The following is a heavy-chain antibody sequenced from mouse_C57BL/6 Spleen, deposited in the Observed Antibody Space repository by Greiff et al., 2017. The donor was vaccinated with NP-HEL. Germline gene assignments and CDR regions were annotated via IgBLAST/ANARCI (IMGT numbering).Heavy chain of an antibody. J-gene: IGHJ2*01. V-gene: IGHV1-80*01. D-gene: IGHD1-1*01. CDR1: GYAFSSYW. Sequence: QVQLQQSGAELVKPGASVKISCKASGYAFSSYWMNWVKQRPGKGLEWIGQIYPGDGDTNYNGKFKGKATLTADKSSSTAYMQLSSLTSEDSAVYFCARRYYCSSYYFDYWGQGTTLTVSS. CDR2: IYPGDGDT. CDR3: ARRYYCSSYYFDY.